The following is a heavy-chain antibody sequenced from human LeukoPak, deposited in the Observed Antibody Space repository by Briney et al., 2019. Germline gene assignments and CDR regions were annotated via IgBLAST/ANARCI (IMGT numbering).Heavy chain of an antibody. D-gene: IGHD2-2*02. V-gene: IGHV3-74*01. CDR2: INGDGTST. Sequence: PGGSLRLSCAASGFTFSSHWMHWVRQAPGKGLVWVSLINGDGTSTNYADSVKGRFTISRDNAKNSLYLQMNSLRAEDTAVYYCARDGPVPAAIGGYYWGQGTLVTVSS. CDR3: ARDGPVPAAIGGYY. CDR1: GFTFSSHW. J-gene: IGHJ4*02.